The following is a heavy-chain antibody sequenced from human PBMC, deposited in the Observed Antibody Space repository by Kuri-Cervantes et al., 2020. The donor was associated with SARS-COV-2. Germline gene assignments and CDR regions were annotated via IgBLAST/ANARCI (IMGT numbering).Heavy chain of an antibody. CDR3: ARDVAKEVYDFWSGYYSGYYGMDV. D-gene: IGHD3-3*01. Sequence: GESLKISCAASGFTFSSYSMNWVRQAPGKGLEWVSYISSSSSTIYYADSVKGRFTISRDNAKNSLYLQMNSLRDEDTAVYYCARDVAKEVYDFWSGYYSGYYGMDVWGQGTMVTVSS. CDR1: GFTFSSYS. J-gene: IGHJ6*02. V-gene: IGHV3-48*02. CDR2: ISSSSSTI.